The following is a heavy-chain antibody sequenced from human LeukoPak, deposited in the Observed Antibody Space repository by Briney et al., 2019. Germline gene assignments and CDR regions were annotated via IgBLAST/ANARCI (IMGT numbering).Heavy chain of an antibody. J-gene: IGHJ4*02. CDR3: ARATTMILQY. CDR1: GGSISNSY. D-gene: IGHD3-22*01. V-gene: IGHV4-59*01. CDR2: IYNSGST. Sequence: SETLSLTCTVSGGSISNSYWTWIRQPPGKGLEWIGYIYNSGSTNYNPSLKSRITISLDTSKSQLSLKLRSVTAADTAIYYCARATTMILQYWGQGTLVTVSS.